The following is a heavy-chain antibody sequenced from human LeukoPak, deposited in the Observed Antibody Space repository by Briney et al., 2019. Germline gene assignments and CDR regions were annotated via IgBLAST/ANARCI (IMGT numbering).Heavy chain of an antibody. Sequence: SETLSLTCTVSGGSIGTGSYYWSWIRQPAGKGLEWIGRIYTSGSSNYNPSLKSRVTISVDTSKNQFSLKLSSVTAADTALYYCARERIHYYDSSGYYYFDYWGQGTLVTVSS. V-gene: IGHV4-61*02. J-gene: IGHJ4*02. CDR2: IYTSGSS. CDR3: ARERIHYYDSSGYYYFDY. CDR1: GGSIGTGSYY. D-gene: IGHD3-22*01.